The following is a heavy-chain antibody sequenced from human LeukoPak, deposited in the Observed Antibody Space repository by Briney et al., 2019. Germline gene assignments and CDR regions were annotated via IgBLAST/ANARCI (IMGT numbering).Heavy chain of an antibody. CDR2: IYTSGST. D-gene: IGHD3-3*01. V-gene: IGHV4-61*02. CDR3: ARGSISDV. J-gene: IGHJ6*04. CDR1: GGSISSGSYY. Sequence: SQTLSLTCTVSGGSISSGSYYWSWIRQPVGKGLEWIGRIYTSGSTNYNPSLKSRVTISVDTSKNQFSLKLSSVTAADTAVYYCARGSISDVWGKGTTVTVSS.